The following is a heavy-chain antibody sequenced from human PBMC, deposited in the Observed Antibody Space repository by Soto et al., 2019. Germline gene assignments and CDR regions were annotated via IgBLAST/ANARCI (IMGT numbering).Heavy chain of an antibody. J-gene: IGHJ4*02. D-gene: IGHD3-10*01. CDR2: ISGTGGAA. V-gene: IGHV3-23*01. CDR3: AKPEEVVRGFDF. CDR1: GFTFGHSA. Sequence: GGALRLSCAASGFTFGHSAMSWVRQAPGKGLEWVAAISGTGGAAYYADSVKGRFTISRDNSRNTLFLQMNSLRVDDTAIYHCAKPEEVVRGFDFWGLGTLVTVSS.